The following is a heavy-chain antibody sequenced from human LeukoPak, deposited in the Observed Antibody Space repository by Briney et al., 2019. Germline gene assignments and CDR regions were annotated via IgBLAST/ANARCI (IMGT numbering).Heavy chain of an antibody. Sequence: ASVKVSCKASGGTFSNYAISWVRQAPGQRLEWMGGIIPIFGTANYAQKFQGRVTISTDEPTSTAYMELSSLRSEDTAVYYCAGRLGNFDWLFFDFWGQGTLVTVSS. V-gene: IGHV1-69*05. CDR2: IIPIFGTA. D-gene: IGHD3-9*01. J-gene: IGHJ4*02. CDR3: AGRLGNFDWLFFDF. CDR1: GGTFSNYA.